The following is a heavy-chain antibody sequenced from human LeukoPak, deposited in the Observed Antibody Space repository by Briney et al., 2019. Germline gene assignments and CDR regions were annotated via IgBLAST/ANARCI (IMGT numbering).Heavy chain of an antibody. CDR1: GGSISSSSYY. Sequence: PSETLSLTCTVSGGSISSSSYYWDWIRQPPGKGLEWIGSLYYSGSTYYNPSLKSRVTISVDTSKNQFSLKLSSVTAADTAVYYCARDQGPAAIGGYWGQGTLVTVSS. V-gene: IGHV4-39*07. CDR3: ARDQGPAAIGGY. J-gene: IGHJ4*02. D-gene: IGHD2-2*01. CDR2: LYYSGST.